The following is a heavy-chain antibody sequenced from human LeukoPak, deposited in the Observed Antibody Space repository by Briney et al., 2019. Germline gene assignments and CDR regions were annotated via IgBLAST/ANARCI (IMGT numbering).Heavy chain of an antibody. Sequence: SETLSLTCAVYGGSFSGYYWSWIRQPPGKGLEGVGEINHSGSTNYNPSLKSRVTISVDTSKNQFSLKLSSVTAADTAVYYCARGQQLSNYYYMDVWGKGTTVTVSS. CDR2: INHSGST. V-gene: IGHV4-34*01. CDR3: ARGQQLSNYYYMDV. J-gene: IGHJ6*03. D-gene: IGHD6-13*01. CDR1: GGSFSGYY.